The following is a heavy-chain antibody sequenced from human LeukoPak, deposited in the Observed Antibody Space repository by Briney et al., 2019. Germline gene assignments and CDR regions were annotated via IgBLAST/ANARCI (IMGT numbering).Heavy chain of an antibody. CDR2: IYYSGST. V-gene: IGHV4-39*07. CDR1: GGSISSSSYY. Sequence: SQTLSLTCTVSGGSISSSSYYWGWIRQPPGKGLEWIGSIYYSGSTYYNPSLKSRVTISVDTSKNQFSLKLSSVTAADTAVYYCARGVKQWLVRGNYFDYWGQGTLVTVSS. J-gene: IGHJ4*02. CDR3: ARGVKQWLVRGNYFDY. D-gene: IGHD6-19*01.